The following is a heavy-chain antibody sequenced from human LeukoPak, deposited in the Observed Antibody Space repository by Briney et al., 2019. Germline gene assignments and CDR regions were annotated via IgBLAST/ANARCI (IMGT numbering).Heavy chain of an antibody. CDR2: LTFSGGST. Sequence: PGGSLRLSCAASGFTFSIYAMSWVRQAPGKGLEWVSTLTFSGGSTYYADSVKGRFTISRDNSKNPLYLQMNSLRVEDTAVYYCAKGRTEYAYTSDALDVWGHGTIITVSS. CDR3: AKGRTEYAYTSDALDV. V-gene: IGHV3-23*01. D-gene: IGHD2-2*02. CDR1: GFTFSIYA. J-gene: IGHJ3*01.